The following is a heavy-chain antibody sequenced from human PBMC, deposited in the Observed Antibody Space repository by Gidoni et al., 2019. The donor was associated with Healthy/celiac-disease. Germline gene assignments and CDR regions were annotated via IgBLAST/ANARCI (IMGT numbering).Heavy chain of an antibody. CDR1: GFTFSSDG. CDR3: AKDLYSSSWSPFDY. D-gene: IGHD6-13*01. CDR2: ISYDGRNK. V-gene: IGHV3-30*18. J-gene: IGHJ4*02. Sequence: QVQLVESGGGVVQPGRSRRLSCAATGFTFSSDGMHWVRQAPGKGLGWVAVISYDGRNKYYADSVKGRFTISRDNSKNTLYLQMNSLRAEDTAVYYCAKDLYSSSWSPFDYWGQGTLVTVSS.